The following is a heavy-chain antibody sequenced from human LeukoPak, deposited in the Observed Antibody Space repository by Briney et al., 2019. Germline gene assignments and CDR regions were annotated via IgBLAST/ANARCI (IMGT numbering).Heavy chain of an antibody. V-gene: IGHV1-2*06. CDR2: INPNSGGT. Sequence: ASVKVSCKASGYTFTGYYMHWVRQAPGQGLEWMGRINPNSGGTNYAQKFQGRVTMTRDTSISTAYMELSRLRSDDTAVYYCAGDSSGYSPLNYWGQGTLVTVSS. J-gene: IGHJ4*02. CDR3: AGDSSGYSPLNY. D-gene: IGHD3-22*01. CDR1: GYTFTGYY.